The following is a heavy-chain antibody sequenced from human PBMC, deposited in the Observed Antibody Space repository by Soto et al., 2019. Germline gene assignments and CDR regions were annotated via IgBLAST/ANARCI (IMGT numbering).Heavy chain of an antibody. CDR2: IYYSGST. D-gene: IGHD4-4*01. CDR3: ARGRRDSNYPYYFDS. Sequence: QVQLQESGPGLVKPSQTLSLTCTVSGGSISRGGYYCRWILQHPGKGLEWIGYIYYSGSTYYNPSIESRVTISVDTSKNQFSRKLSSVTAADTDVSYGARGRRDSNYPYYFDSWGQGTLVTVSS. CDR1: GGSISRGGYY. V-gene: IGHV4-31*03. J-gene: IGHJ4*02.